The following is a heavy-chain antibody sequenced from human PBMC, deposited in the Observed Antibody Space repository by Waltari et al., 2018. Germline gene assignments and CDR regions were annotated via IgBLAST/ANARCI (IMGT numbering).Heavy chain of an antibody. CDR1: GGSFRGYY. D-gene: IGHD6-6*01. CDR3: ARTGAARPSHYYYYMDV. V-gene: IGHV4-34*01. J-gene: IGHJ6*03. CDR2: SKRSGRT. Sequence: QVQLQQWRAGLLKPSETLSLTCAVYGGSFRGYYWSWIRQPPGKGMEWSGESKRSGRTNYNPYLKSGGTRTVDTTKNQCSQKLSSVTAADTAVYYWARTGAARPSHYYYYMDVWGKGTTVTISS.